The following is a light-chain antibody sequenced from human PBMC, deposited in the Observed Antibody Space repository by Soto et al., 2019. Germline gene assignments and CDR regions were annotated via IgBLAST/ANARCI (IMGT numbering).Light chain of an antibody. CDR1: QSISSS. V-gene: IGKV1-39*01. Sequence: DIEMTQSPSSLSASVGETITITCRASQSISSSLNWFQHSPGQPPKLLLFAASNLHAGVPPRFSGSGSGTSFSLTIRSLQPEDFATYYCQQSFNLPRTFWPGTRVEFK. CDR3: QQSFNLPRT. J-gene: IGKJ1*01. CDR2: AAS.